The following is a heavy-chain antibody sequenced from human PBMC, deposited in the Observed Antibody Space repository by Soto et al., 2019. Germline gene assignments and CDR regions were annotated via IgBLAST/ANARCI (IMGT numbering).Heavy chain of an antibody. CDR3: ASPKAARIYYFDY. V-gene: IGHV1-69*02. J-gene: IGHJ4*02. D-gene: IGHD6-13*01. Sequence: SVKVPCKASGGTFSSYTISWVRQAPGQGLEWMGRIIPILGIANYAQKFQGRVTITADKSTSTAYMELSSLRSEDTAVYYCASPKAARIYYFDYWGQGTLVTVSS. CDR2: IIPILGIA. CDR1: GGTFSSYT.